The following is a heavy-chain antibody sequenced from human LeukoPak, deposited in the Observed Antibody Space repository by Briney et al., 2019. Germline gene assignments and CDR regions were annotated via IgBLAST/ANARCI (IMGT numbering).Heavy chain of an antibody. CDR3: ARDPSVRGVIYYMDV. J-gene: IGHJ6*03. Sequence: ASVKVSFKASGYTFTGYYMHWVRQAPGQGLEWMGWINPNSGGTNYAQKFQGRVTMTRDTSTSTVYMELSSLRSEDTAVYYCARDPSVRGVIYYMDVWGKGTTVTISS. CDR1: GYTFTGYY. V-gene: IGHV1-2*02. D-gene: IGHD3-10*02. CDR2: INPNSGGT.